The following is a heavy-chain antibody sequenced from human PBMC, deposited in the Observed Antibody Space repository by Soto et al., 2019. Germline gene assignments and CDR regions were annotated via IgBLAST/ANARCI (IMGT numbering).Heavy chain of an antibody. V-gene: IGHV1-58*01. J-gene: IGHJ4*02. D-gene: IGHD4-17*01. CDR2: IDVGSANA. CDR1: GFTFSSSA. CDR3: ARHETLHGDYDY. Sequence: SVKVSCKTSGFTFSSSAVHWVRQARGHRLQWIGWIDVGSANANYAHMLQERVTISRDTSKNQFSLKLSSVTAADTAVYYCARHETLHGDYDYWGQGTLVTVSS.